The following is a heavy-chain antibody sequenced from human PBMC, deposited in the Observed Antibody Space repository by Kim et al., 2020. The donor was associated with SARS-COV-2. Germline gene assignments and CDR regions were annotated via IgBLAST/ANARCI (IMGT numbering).Heavy chain of an antibody. V-gene: IGHV1-2*02. Sequence: ASVKVSCKASGYTFTGYYIHWVRQAPGQGLEWMGWINPNSGGSNYAQKFQVRVTMTRDTSISSACMELSRLRSDDTSVYYCARAGRPALRYSYGGEGCFDPWGQRTLVTVSS. J-gene: IGHJ5*02. D-gene: IGHD5-18*01. CDR1: GYTFTGYY. CDR2: INPNSGGS. CDR3: ARAGRPALRYSYGGEGCFDP.